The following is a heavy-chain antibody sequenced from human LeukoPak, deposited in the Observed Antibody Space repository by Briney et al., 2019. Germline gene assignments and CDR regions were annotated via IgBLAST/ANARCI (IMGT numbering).Heavy chain of an antibody. D-gene: IGHD3-10*01. CDR1: GYTFTGYY. CDR2: INPNSGGT. V-gene: IGHV1-2*02. J-gene: IGHJ6*03. CDR3: ARGPSSYYGSGSPYYYYYMDV. Sequence: ASVKVSCKASGYTFTGYYMHWVRQAPGQGLEWMGWINPNSGGTNYAQKFQGRVTMTRDTSISTAYMELSRLRSDDTAMYYCARGPSSYYGSGSPYYYYYMDVWGKGTTVTISS.